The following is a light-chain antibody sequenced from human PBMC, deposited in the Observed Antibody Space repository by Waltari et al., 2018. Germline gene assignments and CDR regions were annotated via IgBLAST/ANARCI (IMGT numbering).Light chain of an antibody. CDR1: QSVGSN. J-gene: IGKJ3*01. CDR3: QEYNNWPPFT. Sequence: EIVMVQSPVTLSVSPGEGATLSCRASQSVGSNLAWYQQKPGQAPRLLIYGASTRATGVPGRFSGSGSGTEFTLTISSLQSEDFAVYYCQEYNNWPPFTFGPGTTVDFK. CDR2: GAS. V-gene: IGKV3-15*01.